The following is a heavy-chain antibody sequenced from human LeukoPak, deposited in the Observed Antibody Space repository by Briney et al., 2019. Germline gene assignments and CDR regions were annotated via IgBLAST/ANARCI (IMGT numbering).Heavy chain of an antibody. J-gene: IGHJ2*01. V-gene: IGHV4-30-4*01. CDR2: IYYSGST. Sequence: SETLSLTCTVSGGSISSAEYYWSWIRQPPGKGLEWIGYIYYSGSTYYNPSLKSRVTISVGTSENQFSLKLSSVTAADTAVYYCARARRGLDGDYVPYWYFDLWGRGTLVTVSS. CDR1: GGSISSAEYY. D-gene: IGHD4-17*01. CDR3: ARARRGLDGDYVPYWYFDL.